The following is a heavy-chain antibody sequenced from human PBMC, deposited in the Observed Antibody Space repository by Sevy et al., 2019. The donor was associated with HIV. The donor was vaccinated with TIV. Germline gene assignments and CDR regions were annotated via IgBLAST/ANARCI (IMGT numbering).Heavy chain of an antibody. D-gene: IGHD6-13*01. V-gene: IGHV3-30-3*01. CDR1: GFIFGSYA. Sequence: GGSLRLSCAASGFIFGSYAMNWVRQAPGKGLEWVAVISYDGSHKYYADSVKGRFTISRDSSKITLYLQMLSLRIDDTAVYYRAGYPGSSWSSFDYWGQGTLVTVSS. CDR2: ISYDGSHK. CDR3: AGYPGSSWSSFDY. J-gene: IGHJ4*02.